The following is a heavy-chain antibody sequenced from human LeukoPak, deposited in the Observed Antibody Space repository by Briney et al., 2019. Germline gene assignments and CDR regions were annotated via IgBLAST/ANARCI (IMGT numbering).Heavy chain of an antibody. D-gene: IGHD2/OR15-2a*01. Sequence: GGSLRLSCAASGNYWMHWVRQVPGKGLVWVSHINSDGSWTSYTDSVKGRFTISKDNAKNTVYLQMNSLRAEDTAVYYCVSFYETYWGRGTLVTVSS. V-gene: IGHV3-74*01. CDR2: INSDGSWT. CDR1: GNYW. CDR3: VSFYETY. J-gene: IGHJ4*02.